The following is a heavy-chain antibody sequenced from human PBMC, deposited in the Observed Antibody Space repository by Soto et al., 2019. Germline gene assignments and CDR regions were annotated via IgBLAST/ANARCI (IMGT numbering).Heavy chain of an antibody. CDR1: GYSFTSYW. CDR2: IDPSDSYT. CDR3: ASLDAWGEMATTSYYFDY. V-gene: IGHV5-10-1*01. Sequence: GESLKISCKGSGYSFTSYWISWVRQMPGKGLEWMGRIDPSDSYTNYSPSFQGHVTISADKSISTAYLQWSSLKASDTAMYYCASLDAWGEMATTSYYFDYWGQGTLVTVSS. J-gene: IGHJ4*02. D-gene: IGHD2-2*01.